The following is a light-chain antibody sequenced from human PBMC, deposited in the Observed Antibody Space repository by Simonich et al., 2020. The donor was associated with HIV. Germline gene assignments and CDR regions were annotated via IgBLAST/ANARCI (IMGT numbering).Light chain of an antibody. Sequence: DIVMTQSPDSLAVSPGERATLSCRASQSVSSKLAWYQQKPGQAPRLLIYGASTRAIGIPARFSGSGSGTEFTLTISSLQSEDFAVYYCQQYNNWPPYTFGQGTKLEIK. CDR2: GAS. CDR3: QQYNNWPPYT. CDR1: QSVSSK. V-gene: IGKV3-15*01. J-gene: IGKJ2*01.